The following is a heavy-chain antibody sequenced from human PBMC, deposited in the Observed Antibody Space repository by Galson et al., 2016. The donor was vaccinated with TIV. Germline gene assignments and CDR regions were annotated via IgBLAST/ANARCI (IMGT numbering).Heavy chain of an antibody. D-gene: IGHD3-16*01. J-gene: IGHJ3*02. CDR3: ARDRLGAKRAFDI. V-gene: IGHV1-18*01. Sequence: SVKVSCKASGYTFSSFGITWLRQAPGQGLEWMGWISVYDGNTKYVQKFKGRVTITSDTSARIAYMELSTLTSEDTAMYYCARDRLGAKRAFDIWGQGTLVTVSS. CDR1: GYTFSSFG. CDR2: ISVYDGNT.